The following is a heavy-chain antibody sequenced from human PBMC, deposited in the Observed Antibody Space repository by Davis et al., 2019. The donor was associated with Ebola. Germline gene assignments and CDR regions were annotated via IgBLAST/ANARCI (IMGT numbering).Heavy chain of an antibody. J-gene: IGHJ4*02. Sequence: ASVKVSCKSSGYTFTSYGLVWVRQAPGLGLEWMGWISGFNTNPNFAQKFQGRVTVSKDTSTNTAYMDLRGLTSDDKAIYYCARAPNYDVLTGTSSYYFDYWGQGTLVTVSS. CDR1: GYTFTSYG. CDR3: ARAPNYDVLTGTSSYYFDY. D-gene: IGHD3-9*01. V-gene: IGHV1-18*04. CDR2: ISGFNTNP.